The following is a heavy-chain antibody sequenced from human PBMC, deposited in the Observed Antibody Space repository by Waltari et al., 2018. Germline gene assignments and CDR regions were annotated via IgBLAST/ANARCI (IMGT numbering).Heavy chain of an antibody. Sequence: QVQLQESGPGLVKPSETLSLICSVSGYPISSGYYWGWIRQPPGKGLEWIGSMFYGGRTYYNPSLKSRGTISVDTSKNHFSLKVTSVTAADTALYYCTRVGTGISTNNWCDPWGQGILVTVSS. CDR1: GYPISSGYY. V-gene: IGHV4-38-2*02. CDR3: TRVGTGISTNNWCDP. J-gene: IGHJ5*02. CDR2: MFYGGRT. D-gene: IGHD1-1*01.